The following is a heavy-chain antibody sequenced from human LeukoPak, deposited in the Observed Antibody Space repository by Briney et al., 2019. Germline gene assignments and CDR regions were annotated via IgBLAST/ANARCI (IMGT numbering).Heavy chain of an antibody. D-gene: IGHD3-22*01. CDR3: ARDYFDSGAFYSDAFDI. V-gene: IGHV3-48*04. CDR2: ISSSGSTI. J-gene: IGHJ3*02. Sequence: AGGSLRLSCAASGFTCSSYSMNWVRQAPGKGLEWVSYISSSGSTIYYADSVKGRFTISRDNTKNSLDLQMNSLRAEDTAVYYCARDYFDSGAFYSDAFDIWGQGTMVTVSS. CDR1: GFTCSSYS.